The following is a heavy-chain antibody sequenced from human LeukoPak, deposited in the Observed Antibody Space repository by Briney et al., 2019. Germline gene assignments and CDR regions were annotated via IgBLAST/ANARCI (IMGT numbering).Heavy chain of an antibody. J-gene: IGHJ4*02. CDR3: AKDPDIVGATTPDY. CDR2: ISGSGGST. V-gene: IGHV3-23*01. Sequence: GGSLRLSCAASGFTFSSYAMSWLRQAPGTGLEWVSAISGSGGSTYYADSVKGRFTISRDNSKNALYLQMNSLRAEDTAVYYCAKDPDIVGATTPDYWGQGTLVTVSS. CDR1: GFTFSSYA. D-gene: IGHD1-26*01.